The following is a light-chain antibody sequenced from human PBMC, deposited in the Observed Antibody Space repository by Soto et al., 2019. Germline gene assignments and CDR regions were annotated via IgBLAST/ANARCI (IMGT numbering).Light chain of an antibody. J-gene: IGLJ1*01. CDR2: GNS. Sequence: QSVLTQPPSVSGAPGQRVTISCTGSSSNIGAGYDVHWYQQLPGTAPKLLIYGNSNRPSGVSNRFSGPKSGNTAYLTISGLQVEDEAEYFCFSFTTTSTHVFGTGTKVTVL. CDR1: SSNIGAGYD. V-gene: IGLV1-40*01. CDR3: FSFTTTSTHV.